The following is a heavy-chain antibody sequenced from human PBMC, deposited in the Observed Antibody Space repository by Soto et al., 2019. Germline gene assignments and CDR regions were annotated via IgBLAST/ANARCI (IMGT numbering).Heavy chain of an antibody. D-gene: IGHD6-19*01. V-gene: IGHV4-39*01. CDR3: ARLMGIAVAGALR. J-gene: IGHJ4*02. CDR2: IYYSGST. Sequence: KPSETLSLTCTVSGGSISSSSYYWGWIRQPPGKGLEWIGSIYYSGSTYYNPSLKSRVTISVDTSKNQFSLKLSSVTAADTAVYYCARLMGIAVAGALRWGQGPLVTVSS. CDR1: GGSISSSSYY.